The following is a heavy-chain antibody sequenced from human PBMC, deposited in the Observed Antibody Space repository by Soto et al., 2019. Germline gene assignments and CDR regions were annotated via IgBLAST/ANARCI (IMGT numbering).Heavy chain of an antibody. Sequence: QVQLVQSGAEVKKPGTSVKVSCKASGYTFPSYDINWVRQATGQGLEWMGWMNPNSGNTGYAQKFQGRVTMTSNTSISTAHMELSSLRSEDTAVYYCTREYSSGWSKDWGQGTLVTVSS. CDR1: GYTFPSYD. D-gene: IGHD6-19*01. J-gene: IGHJ4*02. V-gene: IGHV1-8*01. CDR2: MNPNSGNT. CDR3: TREYSSGWSKD.